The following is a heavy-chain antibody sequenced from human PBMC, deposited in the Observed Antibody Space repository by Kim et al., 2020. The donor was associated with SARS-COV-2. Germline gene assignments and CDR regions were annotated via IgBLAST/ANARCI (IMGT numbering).Heavy chain of an antibody. V-gene: IGHV3-33*06. CDR2: IWYDGSNK. Sequence: GGSLRLSCAASGFTFSSYGMHWVRQAPGKGLEWVAVIWYDGSNKYYADSVKGRFTISRDNSKNTLYLQMNSLRAEDTAVYYCAKDGTPIGWLGKYYFDYWGQGTLVTVSS. CDR1: GFTFSSYG. D-gene: IGHD6-19*01. J-gene: IGHJ4*02. CDR3: AKDGTPIGWLGKYYFDY.